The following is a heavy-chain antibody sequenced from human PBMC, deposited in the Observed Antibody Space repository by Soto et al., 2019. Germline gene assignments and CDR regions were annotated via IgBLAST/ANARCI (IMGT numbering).Heavy chain of an antibody. Sequence: GGSLRLSCAASGLTFDDHAMHWVRQAPGKGLEWVSGISWNGGSTIYYADSVKGRFTISRDNAKNSLYLQMNSLRAEDTAVYYCAREAGDTAMVSNYYYYGMDVWGQGTTVTVSS. CDR1: GLTFDDHA. J-gene: IGHJ6*02. CDR3: AREAGDTAMVSNYYYYGMDV. D-gene: IGHD5-18*01. V-gene: IGHV3-9*01. CDR2: ISWNGGSTI.